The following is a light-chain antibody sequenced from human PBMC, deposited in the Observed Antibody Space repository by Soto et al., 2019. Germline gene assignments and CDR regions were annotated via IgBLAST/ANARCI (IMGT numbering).Light chain of an antibody. J-gene: IGKJ5*01. CDR1: QSISSW. CDR3: QQYHSYSIT. CDR2: DAS. V-gene: IGKV1-5*01. Sequence: DIPMTQSPSTLSASVGDRVTITCRASQSISSWLAWYQQKPGKAPKLLIYDASSLESGVPSRFSGSGSGTEFTLTISSLQPDDFATYYCQQYHSYSITFGQGTRLEIK.